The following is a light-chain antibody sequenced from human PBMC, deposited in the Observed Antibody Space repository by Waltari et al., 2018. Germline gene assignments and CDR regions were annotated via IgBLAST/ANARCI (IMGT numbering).Light chain of an antibody. CDR3: QHYVRVPVT. CDR2: GAS. Sequence: EIVLTQSPATLSLSPGERATLSCRASQSVSRTLAWYQQKPGQAPRLLISGASTRATGIPERFSGGGSGTDFSLTSSRLEPEDFAVYYCQHYVRVPVTFGQGTKVESK. V-gene: IGKV3-20*01. CDR1: QSVSRT. J-gene: IGKJ1*01.